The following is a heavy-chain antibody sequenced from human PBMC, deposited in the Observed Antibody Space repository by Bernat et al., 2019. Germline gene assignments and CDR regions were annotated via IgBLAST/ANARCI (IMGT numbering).Heavy chain of an antibody. CDR2: IYYSGST. CDR3: AREALFSSKFYYYGMDV. J-gene: IGHJ6*02. V-gene: IGHV4-31*03. Sequence: QVQLQESGPGLVKPSQTLSLTCTVSGGSISSGGYYWSWIRQHPGKGLEWIGYIYYSGSTYYNPSLKSRVTISVDTSKNQFSLKLSSVTAADTAVYYCAREALFSSKFYYYGMDVWGQGTTVTVSS. CDR1: GGSISSGGYY. D-gene: IGHD3-3*01.